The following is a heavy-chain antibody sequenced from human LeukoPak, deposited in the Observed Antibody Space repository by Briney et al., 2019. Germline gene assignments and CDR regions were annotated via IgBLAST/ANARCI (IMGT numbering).Heavy chain of an antibody. CDR2: ISAYNGNT. J-gene: IGHJ4*02. V-gene: IGHV1-18*01. CDR1: GYTFANYG. CDR3: ARDNDYGSGSY. Sequence: ASVKVSCKASGYTFANYGFSWVRQAPGQGLEWMGWISAYNGNTNYAQKLQGRVTMTTDTSTSTAYMELRSLRSDDTAVYYCARDNDYGSGSYWGQGTLVTVSS. D-gene: IGHD3-10*01.